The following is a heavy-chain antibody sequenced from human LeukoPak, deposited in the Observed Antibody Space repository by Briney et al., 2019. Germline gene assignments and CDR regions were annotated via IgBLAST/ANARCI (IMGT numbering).Heavy chain of an antibody. D-gene: IGHD2-15*01. V-gene: IGHV1-2*02. CDR1: GYTFTGYY. Sequence: ASVKVSCKASGYTFTGYYIHWVRQAPGQGLEWMGWINPNSGGTNYAQKFQGRVTMTRDTSISTAYMELSRLRSDDTAVYYCARVVAATPESDYWGQGTLVTVSS. J-gene: IGHJ4*02. CDR2: INPNSGGT. CDR3: ARVVAATPESDY.